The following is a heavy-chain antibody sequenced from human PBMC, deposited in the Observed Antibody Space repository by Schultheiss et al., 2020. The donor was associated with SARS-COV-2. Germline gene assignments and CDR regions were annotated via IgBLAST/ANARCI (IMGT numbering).Heavy chain of an antibody. Sequence: SVKVSCKASGGTFSSYAISWVRQAPGQGLEWMGRIIPILGIANYAQKFQGRVTITADKSTSTAYMELSSLRSEDTAVYYCARDGICSSTSCYHYYYYGMDVWGQGTTVTVSS. D-gene: IGHD2-2*01. V-gene: IGHV1-69*04. CDR2: IIPILGIA. CDR1: GGTFSSYA. J-gene: IGHJ6*02. CDR3: ARDGICSSTSCYHYYYYGMDV.